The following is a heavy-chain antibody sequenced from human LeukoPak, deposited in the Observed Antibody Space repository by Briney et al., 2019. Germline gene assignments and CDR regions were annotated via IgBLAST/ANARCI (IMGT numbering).Heavy chain of an antibody. J-gene: IGHJ6*02. Sequence: PGGSLRLSCAASGFTFSNYWMSWVRQAPGKGLEWVANIKQDGSEKYCVDSVKGRFTISRDNAKNSLYLQMNSLRAEDTAVYYCARDVVVVPAAMLYYGMDVWGQGTTVTVSS. V-gene: IGHV3-7*03. CDR2: IKQDGSEK. D-gene: IGHD2-2*01. CDR1: GFTFSNYW. CDR3: ARDVVVVPAAMLYYGMDV.